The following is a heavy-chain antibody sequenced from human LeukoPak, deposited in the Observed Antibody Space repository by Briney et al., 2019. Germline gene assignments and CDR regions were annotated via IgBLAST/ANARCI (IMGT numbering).Heavy chain of an antibody. Sequence: GGSLRLSCVASGFTFSSYWMSWVRQAPGKGLEWVASIRFDGTNNNYADSVKGRFTISRDNSRNTLYLQMNSLRPEDTALYYCAKEWYVGSPPDHWGQGTQVTVSS. CDR3: AKEWYVGSPPDH. CDR2: IRFDGTNN. D-gene: IGHD3-10*01. V-gene: IGHV3-30*02. J-gene: IGHJ4*02. CDR1: GFTFSSYW.